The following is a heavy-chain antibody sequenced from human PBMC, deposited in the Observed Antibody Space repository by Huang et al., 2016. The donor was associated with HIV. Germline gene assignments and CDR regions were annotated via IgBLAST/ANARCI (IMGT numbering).Heavy chain of an antibody. CDR1: RFTFSSFG. J-gene: IGHJ4*02. CDR3: AKDLTYTYGRHFDY. Sequence: QVQLVESGGGVVQPGGSLRLSCAASRFTFSSFGMHWVRRARGKGLEWLAFIRYDGNNYYYADSVKGRFTISRDNSKNTLYLQMNSLRADDTAVYYCAKDLTYTYGRHFDYWGQGTLVTVSS. CDR2: IRYDGNNY. V-gene: IGHV3-30*02. D-gene: IGHD5-18*01.